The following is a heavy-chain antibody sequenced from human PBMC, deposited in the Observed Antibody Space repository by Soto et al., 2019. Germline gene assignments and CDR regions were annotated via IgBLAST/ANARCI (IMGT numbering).Heavy chain of an antibody. Sequence: ASVKVSCKASGYTFTSYYMHWVQQAPGQGLEWMGIINPSGGSTSYAQKFQGRVTMTRDTSTSTVYMELSSLRSEDTAVYYCARVAHYYDSSGPLDIWGQGTMVTVSS. CDR3: ARVAHYYDSSGPLDI. V-gene: IGHV1-46*01. CDR2: INPSGGST. CDR1: GYTFTSYY. J-gene: IGHJ3*02. D-gene: IGHD3-22*01.